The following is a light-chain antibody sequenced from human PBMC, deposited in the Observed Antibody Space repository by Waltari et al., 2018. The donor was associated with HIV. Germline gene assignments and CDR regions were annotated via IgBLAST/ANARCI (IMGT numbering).Light chain of an antibody. CDR1: SSNIGSNA. V-gene: IGLV1-44*01. CDR2: TNN. J-gene: IGLJ1*01. Sequence: QSALTQPASVSGSPGQSITISCSGSSSNIGSNAVDWYQHLPGTAPKLLIHTNNQRPSGIPDRFSGSKAGTSASLAISGLQSEDESDYYCAAWDDSLNGYVFGSGTKVTVL. CDR3: AAWDDSLNGYV.